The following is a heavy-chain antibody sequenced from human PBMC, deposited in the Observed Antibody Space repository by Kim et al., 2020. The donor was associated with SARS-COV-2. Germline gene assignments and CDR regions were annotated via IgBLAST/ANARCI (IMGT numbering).Heavy chain of an antibody. V-gene: IGHV4-31*03. CDR1: GGSISSGGYY. D-gene: IGHD2-15*01. Sequence: SETLSLTCTVSGGSISSGGYYWSWIRQHPGMGLEWFVYIYYSGSTYYNPSLKSRVTISVDTSKNQFSLKLSSVTAAATAVYYCARKYCSGGSCSYFDYWGQRTLGTVSS. CDR2: IYYSGST. J-gene: IGHJ4*02. CDR3: ARKYCSGGSCSYFDY.